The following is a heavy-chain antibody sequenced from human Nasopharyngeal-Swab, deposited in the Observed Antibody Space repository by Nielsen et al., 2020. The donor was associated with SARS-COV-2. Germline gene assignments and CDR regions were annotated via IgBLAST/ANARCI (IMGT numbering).Heavy chain of an antibody. CDR1: GFTFSNAW. Sequence: GESLKISCAASGFTFSNAWMSWVRQAPGEGLEWVGRIKSKTDGGTTDYAAPVKGRFTISRDDSKNTLYLQMNSLKTEDTAVYYCTTGYSSSWYYYYGMDVWGQGTTVTVPS. CDR2: IKSKTDGGTT. J-gene: IGHJ6*02. CDR3: TTGYSSSWYYYYGMDV. V-gene: IGHV3-15*01. D-gene: IGHD6-13*01.